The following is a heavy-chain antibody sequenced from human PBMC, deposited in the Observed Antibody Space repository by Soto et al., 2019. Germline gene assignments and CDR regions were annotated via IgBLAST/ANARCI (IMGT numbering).Heavy chain of an antibody. CDR3: AKDKRGAVAGYIDY. J-gene: IGHJ4*02. CDR2: ISYDGSNK. D-gene: IGHD6-19*01. CDR1: GFTFSSYG. Sequence: GGSLRLSCAASGFTFSSYGMHWVRQAPGKGLEWVAVISYDGSNKYYADSVKGRFTISRDNSKNTLYLQMNSLRAEDTAVYYCAKDKRGAVAGYIDYWGQGTLVTVSS. V-gene: IGHV3-30*18.